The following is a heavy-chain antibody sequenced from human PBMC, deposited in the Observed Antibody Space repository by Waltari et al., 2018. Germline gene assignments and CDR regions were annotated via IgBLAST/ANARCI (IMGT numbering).Heavy chain of an antibody. D-gene: IGHD1-26*01. V-gene: IGHV3-48*04. CDR2: ISSSSSTI. CDR3: ARSQVGATLKAAFDI. Sequence: EVQLVESGGGLVQPGGYLRLSCAASGFTFSSYSMNWVRQAPGKGLEWVSYISSSSSTIYYAHSVKGRFTISRDNAKNSLYLQMNSLRAEDTAVYYCARSQVGATLKAAFDIWGQGTMVTVSS. CDR1: GFTFSSYS. J-gene: IGHJ3*02.